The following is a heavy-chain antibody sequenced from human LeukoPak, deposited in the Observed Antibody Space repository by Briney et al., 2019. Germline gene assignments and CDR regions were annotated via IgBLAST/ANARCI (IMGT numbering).Heavy chain of an antibody. Sequence: PGGSLRLSCAASGFTFSSYGMNWVRQTPGKGLEWVSYISSSSSTIYHADSVKGRFTISRDNAKNSLYLQMNSLRAEDTAVYYCVRDPGLLLWYFDYWGQGTLVTVSS. J-gene: IGHJ4*02. V-gene: IGHV3-48*01. CDR1: GFTFSSYG. CDR3: VRDPGLLLWYFDY. D-gene: IGHD3-22*01. CDR2: ISSSSSTI.